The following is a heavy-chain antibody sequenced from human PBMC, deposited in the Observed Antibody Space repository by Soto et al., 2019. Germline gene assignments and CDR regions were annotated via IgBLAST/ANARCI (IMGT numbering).Heavy chain of an antibody. Sequence: QVQLQESGPGLVKPSQTLSLTCTVSGGSISSGDYYWSWIRQPPGKGLEWIGYIYYSGSTYYNPSLKSRVTRSVDTSKNQFSLKLSSVTAADTAVYYCASLEYCSGGSCSAHYWGQGTLVTVSS. CDR3: ASLEYCSGGSCSAHY. CDR2: IYYSGST. CDR1: GGSISSGDYY. J-gene: IGHJ4*02. V-gene: IGHV4-30-4*01. D-gene: IGHD2-15*01.